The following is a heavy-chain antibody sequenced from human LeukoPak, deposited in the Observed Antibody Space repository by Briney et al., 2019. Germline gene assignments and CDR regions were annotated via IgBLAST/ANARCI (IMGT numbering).Heavy chain of an antibody. CDR3: ASRNYRSRGAFDI. CDR1: GYTFTNYG. CDR2: ISAYNGNT. V-gene: IGHV1-18*01. Sequence: ASVKVSCKASGYTFTNYGVSWVRQAPGQGLEWMGWISAYNGNTNYAQNLQGRVTMTTDTSTSTDYMELRSLRSDDTAVYYCASRNYRSRGAFDIWGQGTMVTVSS. J-gene: IGHJ3*02. D-gene: IGHD1-7*01.